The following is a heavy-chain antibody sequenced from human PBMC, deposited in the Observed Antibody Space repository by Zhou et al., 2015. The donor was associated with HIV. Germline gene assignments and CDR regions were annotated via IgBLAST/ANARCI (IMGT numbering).Heavy chain of an antibody. Sequence: QVQLVESGGGVVQPGRSLRLSCAASGFTFSSYSMHWVRQAPGKGLEWVAVISYDGSNQYYADSVKGPFTISRDNSKNTLYLQMNSLRAEDTAVYYCARGGELDYDFWRGYIEYWGQGTQVTVSA. CDR2: ISYDGSNQ. CDR3: ARGGELDYDFWRGYIEY. CDR1: GFTFSSYS. D-gene: IGHD3-3*01. J-gene: IGHJ4*02. V-gene: IGHV3-30-3*01.